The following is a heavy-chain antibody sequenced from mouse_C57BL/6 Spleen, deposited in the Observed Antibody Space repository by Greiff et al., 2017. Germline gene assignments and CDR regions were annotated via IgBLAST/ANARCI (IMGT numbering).Heavy chain of an antibody. J-gene: IGHJ2*01. V-gene: IGHV1-64*01. CDR1: GYTFTSYW. CDR2: IHPNSGST. D-gene: IGHD1-1*01. Sequence: VQLQQPGAELVKPGASVKLSCKASGYTFTSYWMHWVKQRPGQGLEWIGMIHPNSGSTNYNEKFKSKATLTVDKSSSTAYMQLSSLTSEDSAVYYCARNYYCSSLFDYWGQGTTLTVSS. CDR3: ARNYYCSSLFDY.